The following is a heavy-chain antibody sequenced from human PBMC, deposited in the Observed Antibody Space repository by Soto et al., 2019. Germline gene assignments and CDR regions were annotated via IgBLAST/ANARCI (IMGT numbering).Heavy chain of an antibody. CDR2: ISGSGGSS. CDR1: GFAFSTYA. J-gene: IGHJ6*02. Sequence: GGSLRLSCAASGFAFSTYAMTWVRQAPGKGLEWVSVISGSGGSSYYAASVKGRFTISRDNSKNTPYLQMNGLRAEDTALYYCAKVTKRAAAGRYEYYKYGMDVWGQGTTVTVSS. CDR3: AKVTKRAAAGRYEYYKYGMDV. V-gene: IGHV3-23*01. D-gene: IGHD6-13*01.